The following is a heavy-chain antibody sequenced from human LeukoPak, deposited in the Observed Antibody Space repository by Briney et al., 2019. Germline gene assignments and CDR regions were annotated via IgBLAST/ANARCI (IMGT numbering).Heavy chain of an antibody. J-gene: IGHJ4*02. CDR1: GYTFTSYG. D-gene: IGHD2-8*01. CDR2: ISAYNGNT. Sequence: ASVKVSCKASGYTFTSYGISWVRQAPGQGLEWMGWISAYNGNTNYAQKLQGRVTMTTDTSTSTAYMELRSLRSDDTAVYYCARDSLMVYAIDPHYYWGQGTLVTVSS. V-gene: IGHV1-18*01. CDR3: ARDSLMVYAIDPHYY.